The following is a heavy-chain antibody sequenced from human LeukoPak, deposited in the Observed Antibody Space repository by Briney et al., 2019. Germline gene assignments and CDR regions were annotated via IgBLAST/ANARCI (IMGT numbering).Heavy chain of an antibody. CDR2: ISYDGSNK. J-gene: IGHJ3*02. D-gene: IGHD1-26*01. CDR3: ARGPGPIAGAKNPFDI. Sequence: GRSLRLSCAASGFTFSAYAMHWVRLAPGKGLEWVAVISYDGSNKYYADSVKGRFTISGDKSKDTLHLQMNSLRPEDTAVYYCARGPGPIAGAKNPFDIWGQGTMVTVSS. CDR1: GFTFSAYA. V-gene: IGHV3-30*01.